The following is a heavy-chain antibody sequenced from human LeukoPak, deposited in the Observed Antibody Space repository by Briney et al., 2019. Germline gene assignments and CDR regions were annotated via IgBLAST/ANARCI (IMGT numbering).Heavy chain of an antibody. CDR3: ARDHNFHFDY. CDR1: GFNFSDYY. J-gene: IGHJ4*02. V-gene: IGHV3-11*01. Sequence: PGGALRLSCAASGFNFSDYYMSWLRQAPGKGLEWVSYISGSGYTIYYADSVKGRFTISRDNATNSLYLQMTSLRAEDTAVYYCARDHNFHFDYWGQGTLVTVSS. CDR2: ISGSGYTI.